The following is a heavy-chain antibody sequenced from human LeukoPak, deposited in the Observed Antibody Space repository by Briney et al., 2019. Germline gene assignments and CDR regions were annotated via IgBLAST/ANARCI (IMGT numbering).Heavy chain of an antibody. J-gene: IGHJ5*02. D-gene: IGHD6-13*01. CDR2: INPNSGGT. Sequence: GASVKVSFKASGYTFTGYYMHWVRQAPGQGLEWMGWINPNSGGTNYAQKFQGRVTMTRDTSISTAYMELSRLRSDDTAVYYCARVYPAAGARLNWFDPWGQGTLVTVSS. V-gene: IGHV1-2*02. CDR1: GYTFTGYY. CDR3: ARVYPAAGARLNWFDP.